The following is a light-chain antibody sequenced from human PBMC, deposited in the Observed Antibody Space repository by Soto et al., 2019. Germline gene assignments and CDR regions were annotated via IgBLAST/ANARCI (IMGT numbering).Light chain of an antibody. Sequence: DIQMTQSPSTLSASVGDRVTITCRARQNIVNWLAWYQQKPGKAPHLLIYKTSTLQRGVPSRFSGSGSGTEFTLTISSLQPDDFATYYCQQYDSHPMYTFGQGTKVEI. V-gene: IGKV1-5*03. CDR2: KTS. J-gene: IGKJ2*01. CDR1: QNIVNW. CDR3: QQYDSHPMYT.